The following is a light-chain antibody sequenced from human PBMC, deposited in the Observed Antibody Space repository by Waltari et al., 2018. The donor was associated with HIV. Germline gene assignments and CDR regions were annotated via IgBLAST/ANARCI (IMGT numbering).Light chain of an antibody. Sequence: DIQLTQSPSYLSASVGDRVTVTCRASEGINNYLAWYQQKPGTAPKLLVYAASTLQNGVPSRFSGRGSGTEFTLTIDSLQPEDVATYYCQQLGTFGPGTTVDIK. J-gene: IGKJ3*01. V-gene: IGKV1-9*01. CDR3: QQLGT. CDR2: AAS. CDR1: EGINNY.